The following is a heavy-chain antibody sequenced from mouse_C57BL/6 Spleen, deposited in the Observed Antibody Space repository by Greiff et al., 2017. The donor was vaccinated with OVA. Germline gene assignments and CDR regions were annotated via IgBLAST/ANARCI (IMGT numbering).Heavy chain of an antibody. CDR2: IDPSDSYT. Sequence: VQLQQPGAELVKPGASVKLSCKASGYTFTSYWMQWVKQRPGQGLEWIGEIDPSDSYTNYNQKFKGKATLTVDTSSSTAYMQLSILTSEDSAVYYCAREEGPVYAMDYWGQGTSVTVSS. J-gene: IGHJ4*01. CDR1: GYTFTSYW. V-gene: IGHV1-50*01. D-gene: IGHD3-3*01. CDR3: AREEGPVYAMDY.